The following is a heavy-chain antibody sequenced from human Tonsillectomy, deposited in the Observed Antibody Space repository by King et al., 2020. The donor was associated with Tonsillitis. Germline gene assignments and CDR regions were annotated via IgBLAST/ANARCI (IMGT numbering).Heavy chain of an antibody. D-gene: IGHD6-13*01. J-gene: IGHJ4*02. CDR2: INHSGST. Sequence: VQLQQWGAGLLKPSETLSLACVVYGGSFSGYYWSWIRQPPGKGLEWIGEINHSGSTNYNPSLKSRVTVSLDTSKNQFSLKLSSVTAADTAVYYCARGPRRSSWRTPREFGYFDYWRQGTLVTVSS. CDR1: GGSFSGYY. CDR3: ARGPRRSSWRTPREFGYFDY. V-gene: IGHV4-34*01.